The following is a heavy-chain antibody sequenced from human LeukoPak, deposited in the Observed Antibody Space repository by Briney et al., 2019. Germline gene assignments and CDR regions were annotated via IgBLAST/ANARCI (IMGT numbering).Heavy chain of an antibody. D-gene: IGHD6-13*01. CDR2: INPSGGST. J-gene: IGHJ6*03. Sequence: ASVKVSCKASGYTFTSYYMHWVRQAPGQGLEWMGIINPSGGSTSYAQKFQGRVTMTRDMSTSTVYMELSSLRSEDTAVYYCARDLEQQLVASLRKYYYYYYMDVWGKGTTATVSS. V-gene: IGHV1-46*01. CDR3: ARDLEQQLVASLRKYYYYYYMDV. CDR1: GYTFTSYY.